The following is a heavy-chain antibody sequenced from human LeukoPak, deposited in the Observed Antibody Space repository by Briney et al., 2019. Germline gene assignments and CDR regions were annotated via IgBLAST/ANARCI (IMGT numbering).Heavy chain of an antibody. CDR3: ARVQHCSSTSCPFDY. D-gene: IGHD2-2*01. J-gene: IGHJ4*02. Sequence: PGGSLRLSCAASGLTFSSYAMHWVRQAPGKGLEWVAVISYDGSNKYYADSVKGRFTISRDNSKNTLYLQMNSLRAEDTAVYYCARVQHCSSTSCPFDYWGQGTLVTVSS. V-gene: IGHV3-30*04. CDR1: GLTFSSYA. CDR2: ISYDGSNK.